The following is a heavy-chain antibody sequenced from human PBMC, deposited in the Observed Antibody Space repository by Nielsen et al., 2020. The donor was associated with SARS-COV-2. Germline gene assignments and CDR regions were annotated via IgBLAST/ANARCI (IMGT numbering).Heavy chain of an antibody. CDR3: AGTFADVQDYSSGLEY. CDR1: GGSINTYD. V-gene: IGHV4-4*08. CDR2: MYHFGTT. J-gene: IGHJ4*02. D-gene: IGHD6-19*01. Sequence: SDTLSLTCAVSGGSINTYDWSWIRQTPGNRLEWIGYMYHFGTTYYNPSLKGRVTISVDTSKSHFSLRLSSVTAADTAIYYCAGTFADVQDYSSGLEYWGQGTLVAVSS.